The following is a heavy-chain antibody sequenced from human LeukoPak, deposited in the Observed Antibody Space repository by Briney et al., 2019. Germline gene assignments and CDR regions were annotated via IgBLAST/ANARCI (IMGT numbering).Heavy chain of an antibody. J-gene: IGHJ4*02. CDR1: GYTFTSYA. V-gene: IGHV1-3*01. CDR2: INAGNGNT. D-gene: IGHD3-10*01. Sequence: ASVTVSCTASGYTFTSYAMRWVRQAPGQRLEWMGWINAGNGNTKYSQKFQGRVTITRDTSASTAYMELSSLRSEDTAVYYCARDVMVRGVIDYWGQGTLVTVSS. CDR3: ARDVMVRGVIDY.